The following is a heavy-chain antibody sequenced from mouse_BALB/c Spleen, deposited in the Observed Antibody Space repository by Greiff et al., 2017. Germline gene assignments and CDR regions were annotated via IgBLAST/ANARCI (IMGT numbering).Heavy chain of an antibody. Sequence: QVQLQQPGAELVKPGASVKLSCKASGYTFTSYWMHWVKQRPGQGLEWIGEIDPSDSYTNYNQKFKGKATLTVDKSSSTAYMQLSSLTSEDSAVYYCARGVYHGHWGQGTSVTVSS. CDR3: ARGVYHGH. CDR1: GYTFTSYW. V-gene: IGHV1-69*02. D-gene: IGHD1-2*01. CDR2: IDPSDSYT. J-gene: IGHJ4*01.